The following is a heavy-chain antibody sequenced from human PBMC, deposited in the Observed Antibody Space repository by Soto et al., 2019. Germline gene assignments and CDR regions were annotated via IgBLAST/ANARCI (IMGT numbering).Heavy chain of an antibody. CDR2: IIPILGIA. CDR1: GGTFSSYT. CDR3: ARDYYDILSGNWFDP. D-gene: IGHD3-9*01. J-gene: IGHJ5*02. Sequence: SVKVSCKASGGTFSSYTISWVRQAPGQGLEWMGRIIPILGIANYAQKFQGRVTITADKSTSTAYMELSSLRSEDTAVYYCARDYYDILSGNWFDPWGQGTLVTVSS. V-gene: IGHV1-69*04.